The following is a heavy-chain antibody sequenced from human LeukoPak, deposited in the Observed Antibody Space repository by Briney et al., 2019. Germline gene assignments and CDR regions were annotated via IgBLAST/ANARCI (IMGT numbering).Heavy chain of an antibody. CDR1: GFTFSSYG. V-gene: IGHV3-30*03. CDR2: ISYDGSNK. J-gene: IGHJ3*02. Sequence: PGRSLRLSCAASGFTFSSYGMHWVRQAPGKGLEWVAVISYDGSNKYYADSVKGRFTISRDNSKNTLYLQTNSLRAEDTAVYYCASDGELAPPDIWGQGTMVTVSS. CDR3: ASDGELAPPDI. D-gene: IGHD1-26*01.